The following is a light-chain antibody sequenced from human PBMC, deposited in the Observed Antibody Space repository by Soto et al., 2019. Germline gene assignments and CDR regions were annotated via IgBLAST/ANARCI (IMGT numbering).Light chain of an antibody. Sequence: DIHMTQSPCSLSASVGDRVTITCQASQNINNYLNWYQQKPGKAPKLLIYAASSLQSGVQSRFSGSGSGTDFTLTISSLQPEDFATFYCKQSYSTPITFGQGTRLEIK. V-gene: IGKV1-39*01. CDR1: QNINNY. CDR2: AAS. CDR3: KQSYSTPIT. J-gene: IGKJ5*01.